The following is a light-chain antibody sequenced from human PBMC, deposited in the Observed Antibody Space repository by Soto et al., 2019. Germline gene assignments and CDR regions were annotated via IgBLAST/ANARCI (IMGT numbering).Light chain of an antibody. Sequence: EVVMPQSPATLSVSPGNTVTLSCRASQTITSNLAWYQQKPGQAPRLLIYGASTRATGIPVRFSGSGSGTEFTLTISSLQSEDFAVYYCQHYNNWIASFGGGTKVDIK. CDR1: QTITSN. J-gene: IGKJ4*01. CDR2: GAS. V-gene: IGKV3-15*01. CDR3: QHYNNWIAS.